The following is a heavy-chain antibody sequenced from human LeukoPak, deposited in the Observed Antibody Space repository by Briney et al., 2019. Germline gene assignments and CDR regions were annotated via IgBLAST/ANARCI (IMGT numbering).Heavy chain of an antibody. CDR3: AREGLYSENWFDP. CDR2: IYTSGST. D-gene: IGHD3-10*02. CDR1: GGSISSGSYY. J-gene: IGHJ5*02. V-gene: IGHV4-61*02. Sequence: SQTLSLTCTVSGGSISSGSYYWSWIRQPAGKGREWIGRIYTSGSTNYNPSLKSRVTISVDTSKNQFSLKLSSVTAADTAVYYCAREGLYSENWFDPWGQGTLVTVSS.